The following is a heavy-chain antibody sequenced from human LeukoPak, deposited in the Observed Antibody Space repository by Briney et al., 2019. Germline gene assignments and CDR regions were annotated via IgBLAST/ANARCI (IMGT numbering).Heavy chain of an antibody. CDR1: GSRFTSYW. V-gene: IGHV5-51*01. D-gene: IGHD3-22*01. CDR2: IYPGDSDT. J-gene: IGHJ3*02. CDR3: AVTLMIEDAFDI. Sequence: GESLKISCKGSGSRFTSYWIGWVRQVPGKGLEWMGIIYPGDSDTRYSPSFQGQVTISADKSISTAYLQWSSLKASDTAMYYCAVTLMIEDAFDIWGQGTMVTVAS.